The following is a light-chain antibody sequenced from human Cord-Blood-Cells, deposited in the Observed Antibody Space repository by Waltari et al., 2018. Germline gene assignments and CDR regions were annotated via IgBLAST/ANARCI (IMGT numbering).Light chain of an antibody. CDR2: AAS. V-gene: IGKV1-39*01. J-gene: IGKJ1*01. CDR3: QQSYSTPPT. CDR1: QSLSSY. Sequence: IQMTQSPPSLAASVGDRVTITCRASQSLSSYLNWYQQKPGKAPKLLIDAASSLQSGVPSRFSGSGSGTDFTRTISRLQPEDFATYYCQQSYSTPPTFGQGTKVEIK.